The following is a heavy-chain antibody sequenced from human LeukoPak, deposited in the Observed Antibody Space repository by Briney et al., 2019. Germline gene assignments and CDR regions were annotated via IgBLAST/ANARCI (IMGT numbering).Heavy chain of an antibody. Sequence: PSQTLSLTCTVSGGSISSGGYYWSWIRQPPGKGLEWIGYIYYSGSTNYNPSLKSRVTISVDTSKNQFSLKLSSVTAADTAVYYCAGTPWIQLWSYQDYYFDYWGQGTLVTVSS. V-gene: IGHV4-61*08. CDR2: IYYSGST. J-gene: IGHJ4*02. CDR1: GGSISSGGYY. D-gene: IGHD5-18*01. CDR3: AGTPWIQLWSYQDYYFDY.